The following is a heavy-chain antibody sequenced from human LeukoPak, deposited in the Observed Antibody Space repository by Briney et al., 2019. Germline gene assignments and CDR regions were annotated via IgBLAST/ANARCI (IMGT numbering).Heavy chain of an antibody. Sequence: QPGGSLRLSCAASGFTFDDYTMHWVRPAPGKGLEWVSLISWDGGSTYYADSVKGRFTISRDNSKNSLYLQMNSLRTEDTALYYCAKDKSPEDGAESLFDYWGQGTLVTVSS. CDR3: AKDKSPEDGAESLFDY. D-gene: IGHD5-24*01. CDR1: GFTFDDYT. J-gene: IGHJ4*02. CDR2: ISWDGGST. V-gene: IGHV3-43*01.